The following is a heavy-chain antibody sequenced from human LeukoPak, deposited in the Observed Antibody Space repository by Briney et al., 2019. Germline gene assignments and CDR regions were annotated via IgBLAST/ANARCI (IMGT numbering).Heavy chain of an antibody. J-gene: IGHJ4*02. CDR3: ARDVIEMATFDY. Sequence: GSSVKVSCEASGGTFSSYAISWVRQAPGQGLEWMGGIIPIFGTANYAQKFQGRVTITADKSTSTVYMEVSSPRFEDTAVYYCARDVIEMATFDYWGQGTLVTVSS. D-gene: IGHD5-24*01. V-gene: IGHV1-69*06. CDR1: GGTFSSYA. CDR2: IIPIFGTA.